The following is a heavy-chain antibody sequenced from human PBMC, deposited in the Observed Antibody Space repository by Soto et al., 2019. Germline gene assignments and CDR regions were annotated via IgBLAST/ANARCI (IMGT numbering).Heavy chain of an antibody. J-gene: IGHJ6*01. V-gene: IGHV3-48*03. D-gene: IGHD3-3*01. CDR1: GLTFCNYE. CDR3: ARDRITYDFWIGLQPKDV. CDR2: ISSSGSTI. Sequence: GGSLRLSCTVSGLTFCNYEMNWVRQAPGKGLEWVSYISSSGSTIYYADSVKGRFTMSRDNAKKSLYLQMNSLRAEDTAVYYCARDRITYDFWIGLQPKDVWGQGTTVTVSS.